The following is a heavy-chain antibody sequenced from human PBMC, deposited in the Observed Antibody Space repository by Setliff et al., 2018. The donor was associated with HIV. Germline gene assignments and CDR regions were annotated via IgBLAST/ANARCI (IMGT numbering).Heavy chain of an antibody. CDR3: ARNFGLSPSGKYYYYYGMDI. CDR1: GGSVSSPSYY. CDR2: VYNSGIT. V-gene: IGHV4-39*07. D-gene: IGHD3-10*01. Sequence: SETLSLTCAVSGGSVSSPSYYWGWTRQPPGKGLEWIGSVYNSGITFKNPSLKSRVSISVDRSGNQFSLRLTSVTAADTAVYYCARNFGLSPSGKYYYYYGMDIWGQGTTVTVSS. J-gene: IGHJ6*02.